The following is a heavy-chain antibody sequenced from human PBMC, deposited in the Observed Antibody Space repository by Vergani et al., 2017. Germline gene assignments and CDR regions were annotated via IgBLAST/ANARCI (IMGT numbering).Heavy chain of an antibody. D-gene: IGHD2-2*01. J-gene: IGHJ5*02. CDR3: ARDRRGYCSSTSCSTPRGRFDP. V-gene: IGHV3-30*03. Sequence: VQLVESGGGVVRPGGSLRLSCAASGFTFSSYGMHWVRQAPGKGLEWVAVISYDGSNKYYADSVKGRFTISRDNSKNTLYLQMNSLRAEDTAVYYCARDRRGYCSSTSCSTPRGRFDPWGQGTLVTVSS. CDR1: GFTFSSYG. CDR2: ISYDGSNK.